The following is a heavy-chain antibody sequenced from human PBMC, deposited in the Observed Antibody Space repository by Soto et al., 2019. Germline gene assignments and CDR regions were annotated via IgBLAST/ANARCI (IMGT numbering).Heavy chain of an antibody. Sequence: ASVKVSCKASGYTFTGYYMHWVRQAPGQGLEWMGWINPNSGGTNYAQKFQGWVTMTRDTSISTAYMELSRLRSDDTAVYYCARGHKLGLFEIAGYYYYYYMDVWGKGTTVTVSS. J-gene: IGHJ6*03. CDR1: GYTFTGYY. CDR3: ARGHKLGLFEIAGYYYYYYMDV. D-gene: IGHD3-22*01. V-gene: IGHV1-2*04. CDR2: INPNSGGT.